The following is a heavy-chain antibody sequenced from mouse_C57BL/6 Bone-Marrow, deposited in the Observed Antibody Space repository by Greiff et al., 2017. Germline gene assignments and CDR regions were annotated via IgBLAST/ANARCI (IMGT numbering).Heavy chain of an antibody. J-gene: IGHJ3*01. V-gene: IGHV5-4*01. Sequence: DVHLVESGGGLVKPGGSLKLSCAASGFTFSSYAMSWVRQTPEKRLEWVATISDGGSYTYYPDNVKGRFTISRDNAKNNLYLQMSHLKSEDTAMYYCARDWDGAAWFAYWGQGTLVTVSA. CDR1: GFTFSSYA. D-gene: IGHD4-1*01. CDR3: ARDWDGAAWFAY. CDR2: ISDGGSYT.